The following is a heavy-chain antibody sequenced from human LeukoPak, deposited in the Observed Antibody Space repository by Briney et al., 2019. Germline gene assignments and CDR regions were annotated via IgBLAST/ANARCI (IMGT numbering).Heavy chain of an antibody. CDR1: GGSISNYY. CDR2: TDHSGRT. Sequence: SETLSLTCTVSGGSISNYYWTWIRQPPGKGLEWIGYTDHSGRTNYNPSLKSRVAISVDTAKNDFSLKLSSVTAADTAVYYCARVNSSGYYEYYYMDVWGKGTTVAISS. J-gene: IGHJ6*03. V-gene: IGHV4-59*01. CDR3: ARVNSSGYYEYYYMDV. D-gene: IGHD3-3*01.